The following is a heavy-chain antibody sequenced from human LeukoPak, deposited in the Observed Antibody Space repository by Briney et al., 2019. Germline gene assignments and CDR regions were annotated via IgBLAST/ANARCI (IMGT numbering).Heavy chain of an antibody. D-gene: IGHD3-10*01. CDR1: GFTFSSYG. CDR3: AKDWGRYYYGSGSSDGFDY. V-gene: IGHV3-30*02. Sequence: GGSLRLSCAASGFTFSSYGMHWVRQAPGKGLEWVAFIRYDGSNKYYADSVKGRFTISRDNSKNTLYLQMNSLRAEDTAVHYCAKDWGRYYYGSGSSDGFDYWGQGTLVTVSS. J-gene: IGHJ4*02. CDR2: IRYDGSNK.